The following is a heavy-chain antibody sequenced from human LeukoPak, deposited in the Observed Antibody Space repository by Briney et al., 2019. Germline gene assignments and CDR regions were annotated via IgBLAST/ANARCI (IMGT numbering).Heavy chain of an antibody. J-gene: IGHJ6*02. D-gene: IGHD6-13*01. CDR2: IVVGSGNT. V-gene: IGHV1-58*01. CDR3: AADLSGAAAGNYYYYGMDV. CDR1: GFTFTSSA. Sequence: SVKVSCKASGFTFTSSAVQWVRQARGQRLEWIGWIVVGSGNTNYAQKFQERDTITRDMSTSTAYMELSSLRSEDTAVYYCAADLSGAAAGNYYYYGMDVWGQGTTVTVSS.